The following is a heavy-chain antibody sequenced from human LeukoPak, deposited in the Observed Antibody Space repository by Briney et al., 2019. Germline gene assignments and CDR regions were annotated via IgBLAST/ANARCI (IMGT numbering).Heavy chain of an antibody. Sequence: GGSLRLSCAASGFTFSSYAMHWVRQAPGKGLEWVAVISYDGSNKYYADSVKGRFTISRDNSKNTLYLQMNSLRAEDTAVYYCAREVAGADVWGQGTTVTVSS. CDR1: GFTFSSYA. J-gene: IGHJ6*02. CDR3: AREVAGADV. D-gene: IGHD6-19*01. V-gene: IGHV3-30-3*01. CDR2: ISYDGSNK.